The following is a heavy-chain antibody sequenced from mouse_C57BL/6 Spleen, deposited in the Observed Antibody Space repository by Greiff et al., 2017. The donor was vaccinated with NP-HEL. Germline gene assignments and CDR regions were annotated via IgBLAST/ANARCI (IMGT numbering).Heavy chain of an antibody. J-gene: IGHJ3*01. CDR3: AYDYDRAWFAY. CDR2: INPNNGGT. V-gene: IGHV1-26*01. Sequence: EVQLQQSGPELVKPGASVKISCKASGYTFTDYYMNWVKQSHGKSLEWIGDINPNNGGTSYNQKFKGKATLTVDKSSSTAYMELRSLTSEDSAVYYCAYDYDRAWFAYWGQGTLVTVSA. D-gene: IGHD2-4*01. CDR1: GYTFTDYY.